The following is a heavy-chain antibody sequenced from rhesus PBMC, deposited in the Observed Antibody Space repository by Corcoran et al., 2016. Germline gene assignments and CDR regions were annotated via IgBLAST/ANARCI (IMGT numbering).Heavy chain of an antibody. J-gene: IGHJ5-1*01. D-gene: IGHD1-44*01. CDR2: ISGDGKST. CDR1: GGSISSYY. CDR3: VTSPHSGGNYVGRFDV. V-gene: IGHV4-173*01. Sequence: QVQLQESGPGLVKPSETLSLTCAVSGGSISSYYWSWLRQSPGKGLEWIGRISGDGKSTEDSTSLKSRGNVSKDTAKHRVFLSLTSMTAADTAVYYCVTSPHSGGNYVGRFDVWGPGVLVTVSP.